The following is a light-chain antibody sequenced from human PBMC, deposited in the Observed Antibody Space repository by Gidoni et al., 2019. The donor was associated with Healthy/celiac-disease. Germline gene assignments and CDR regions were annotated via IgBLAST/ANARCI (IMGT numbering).Light chain of an antibody. CDR1: QVVSNY. CDR3: QKYNSAPHT. V-gene: IGKV1-27*01. CDR2: AVS. J-gene: IGKJ1*01. Sequence: DIQMTQSPSSLSASVGDRLTITCRASQVVSNYLAWYQQRPGKAPKLLIYAVSVLQSGVPSRFSGSGSGTDFTLTISSLQPEDVATYYCQKYNSAPHTFGQGTKVEIK.